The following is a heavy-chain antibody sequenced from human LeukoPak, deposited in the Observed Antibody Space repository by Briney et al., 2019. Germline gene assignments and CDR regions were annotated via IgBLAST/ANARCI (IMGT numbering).Heavy chain of an antibody. CDR2: IYYSGST. CDR1: GGSISSYY. CDR3: ARARIQLWSYYFDY. V-gene: IGHV4-59*01. D-gene: IGHD5-18*01. J-gene: IGHJ4*02. Sequence: PSETLSLTCTVSGGSISSYYWRWIRQPPGKGLEWIGYIYYSGSTNYNPSLKSRVTISVDTSKNQFSLKLSSVTAADTAVYYCARARIQLWSYYFDYWGQGTLVTVSS.